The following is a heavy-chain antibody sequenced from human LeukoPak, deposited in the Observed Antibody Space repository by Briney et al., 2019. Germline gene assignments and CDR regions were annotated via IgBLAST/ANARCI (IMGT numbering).Heavy chain of an antibody. D-gene: IGHD1-1*01. Sequence: PGGSLRLSCAASGFTFSSYGMHWVRQAPGKGPEWVAFIRYDGSNKNYVDSVKGRFTISRDNSKNTLYLQMNSLRAEDTAVYFCAKGHSDASYTFDYWGQGTLVTVSS. CDR1: GFTFSSYG. CDR3: AKGHSDASYTFDY. V-gene: IGHV3-30*02. J-gene: IGHJ4*02. CDR2: IRYDGSNK.